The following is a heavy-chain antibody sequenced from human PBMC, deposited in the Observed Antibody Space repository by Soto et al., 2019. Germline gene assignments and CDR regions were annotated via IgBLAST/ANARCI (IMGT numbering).Heavy chain of an antibody. V-gene: IGHV1-8*01. D-gene: IGHD6-19*01. CDR3: ARGSSGWDYYYYGMDV. CDR1: GYTFTSYD. Sequence: ASVKVSCKASGYTFTSYDINWVRQATGQGLEWMGWMNPNSGNTGYAQKFQGRVTMTRNTSISTAYMELSSLRSEDTAVYYCARGSSGWDYYYYGMDVWGQGTTVTVSS. J-gene: IGHJ6*02. CDR2: MNPNSGNT.